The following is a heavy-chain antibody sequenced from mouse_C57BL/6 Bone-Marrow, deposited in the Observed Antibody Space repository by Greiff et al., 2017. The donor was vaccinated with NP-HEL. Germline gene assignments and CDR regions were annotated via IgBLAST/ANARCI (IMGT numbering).Heavy chain of an antibody. D-gene: IGHD2-4*01. CDR3: GRSNDYDGAGFAY. J-gene: IGHJ3*01. CDR2: SRNKANDYTT. V-gene: IGHV7-1*01. Sequence: EVMLVESGGGLVQSGRSLRLSCATSGFTFSDFYMEWVRQAPGQGLEWIAASRNKANDYTTEYSASVKGRFIVYRDTSTTILYLQKNARRAEDTAVYYCGRSNDYDGAGFAYWGQGTLVTVSA. CDR1: GFTFSDFY.